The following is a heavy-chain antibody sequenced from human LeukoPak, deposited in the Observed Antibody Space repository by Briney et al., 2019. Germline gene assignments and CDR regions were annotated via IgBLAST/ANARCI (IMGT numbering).Heavy chain of an antibody. CDR3: ARDGSSWSNWLDP. V-gene: IGHV3-74*01. CDR2: INSDGSST. CDR1: GFTLSSHW. Sequence: GGSLRLSCAASGFTLSSHWMHWVRHAPGKGLVWVSRINSDGSSTRYADSVKGRFTISRDNAKNTLYLKMNSLRAEDTAVYYCARDGSSWSNWLDPWGQGTLVTVSS. D-gene: IGHD6-13*01. J-gene: IGHJ5*02.